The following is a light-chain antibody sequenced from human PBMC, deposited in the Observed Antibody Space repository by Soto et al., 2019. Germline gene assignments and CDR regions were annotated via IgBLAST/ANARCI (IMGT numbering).Light chain of an antibody. CDR1: QSVSSD. Sequence: EIVLTQSPATLSLSPGERATLSCRASQSVSSDLAWYQQKPGQAPRLLIYDASHRATGIPARFSGSGSGTDFTLTISSLEPEDFAVYYCQQRSNWPLYTFGQGTKLVIK. CDR3: QQRSNWPLYT. J-gene: IGKJ2*01. CDR2: DAS. V-gene: IGKV3-11*01.